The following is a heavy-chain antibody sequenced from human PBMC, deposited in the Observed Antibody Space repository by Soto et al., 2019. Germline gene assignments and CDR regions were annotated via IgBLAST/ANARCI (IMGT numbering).Heavy chain of an antibody. J-gene: IGHJ4*01. CDR1: GGSISSNKW. CDR2: IYHSGST. CDR3: ARVNVMVVAGSTFDY. V-gene: IGHV4-4*02. Sequence: SETLSLTCAVYGGSISSNKWWSWVRQPPGKGLEWIGEIYHSGSTNYNPSLKSRVTISLDKSKNQFSLKLTSVTAADSAVYYCARVNVMVVAGSTFDYWGHRTLVTVSS. D-gene: IGHD6-19*01.